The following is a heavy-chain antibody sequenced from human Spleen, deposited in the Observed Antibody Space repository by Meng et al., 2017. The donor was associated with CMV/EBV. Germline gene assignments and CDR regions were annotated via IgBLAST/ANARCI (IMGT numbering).Heavy chain of an antibody. D-gene: IGHD2-2*01. V-gene: IGHV1-8*01. J-gene: IGHJ5*02. CDR2: MNPNSGNT. Sequence: SYDINWVRQATGRGLEWMGWMNPNSGNTGYAQKFQSRVTMTRNTSISTAYMELSSLRSEDTAVYYCARGRYCSTTSCYSLVNWFDPWGQGTLVTVSS. CDR3: ARGRYCSTTSCYSLVNWFDP. CDR1: SYD.